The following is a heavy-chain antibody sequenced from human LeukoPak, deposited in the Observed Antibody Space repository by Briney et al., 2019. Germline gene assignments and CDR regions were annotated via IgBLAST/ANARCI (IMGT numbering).Heavy chain of an antibody. CDR2: INPNDGAT. CDR3: VRGDRRGLSGSLGGLFASYHTYYYMDV. Sequence: ASVKVSCKASGYTFTMYYIHWVRQAPGQGLEWMGMINPNDGATTYTQRFQGRVTMTRDMSTTTVYMDLRSLRTEDSGGFFCVRGDRRGLSGSLGGLFASYHTYYYMDVWGRGTTVTVSS. D-gene: IGHD3-16*01. J-gene: IGHJ6*03. CDR1: GYTFTMYY. V-gene: IGHV1-46*01.